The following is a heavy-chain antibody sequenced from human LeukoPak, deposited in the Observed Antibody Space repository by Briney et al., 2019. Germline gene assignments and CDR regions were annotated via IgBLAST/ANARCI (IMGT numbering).Heavy chain of an antibody. D-gene: IGHD3-3*01. Sequence: PSETLSLTCAVYGGSFSGYYWSWIRQPPGKGLEWIGEINHSGSTNYNPSLKSRVTISVDTSKNQFSLKLSSVTAADTAVYYCASPYYDFWSGYSNWGQGTLVTVSS. CDR2: INHSGST. CDR3: ASPYYDFWSGYSN. J-gene: IGHJ4*02. V-gene: IGHV4-34*01. CDR1: GGSFSGYY.